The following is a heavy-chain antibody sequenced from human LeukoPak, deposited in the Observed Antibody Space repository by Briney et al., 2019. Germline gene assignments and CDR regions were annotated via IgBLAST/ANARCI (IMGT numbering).Heavy chain of an antibody. Sequence: PGGSLRLSCAASGFTFSSYAMHWVRQAPGKGLEWVAVISYDGGNKFYADSVEGRFTLSRDNSKNTLYLQMNSLRIEDTAVYYCGRGSVGFGELNYWGQGTLVTVSS. J-gene: IGHJ4*02. V-gene: IGHV3-30-3*01. D-gene: IGHD3-10*01. CDR3: GRGSVGFGELNY. CDR1: GFTFSSYA. CDR2: ISYDGGNK.